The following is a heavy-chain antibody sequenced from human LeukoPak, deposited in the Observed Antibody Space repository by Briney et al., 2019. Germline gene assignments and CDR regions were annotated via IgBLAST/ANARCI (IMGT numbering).Heavy chain of an antibody. CDR1: GFTFSSYA. CDR2: ISGNGGNT. J-gene: IGHJ4*02. Sequence: GGSLRLSCAASGFTFSSYAMHWVRQAPGKGLEYVSAISGNGGNTYYASSVKGRFTISRDNSKNTLYLQMGSLRAEDMAVYYCARVVCSGGTCYLDYWGQGTLVTVSS. CDR3: ARVVCSGGTCYLDY. D-gene: IGHD2-15*01. V-gene: IGHV3-64*01.